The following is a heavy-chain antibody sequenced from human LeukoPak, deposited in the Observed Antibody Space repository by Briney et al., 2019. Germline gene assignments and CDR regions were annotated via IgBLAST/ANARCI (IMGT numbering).Heavy chain of an antibody. Sequence: ASVKVSCKDSGYTLTGCYMHWVRQAPGQGLEWMGWINPNSGGTNYAQKFAGRVTMTRDTSISTAYMELSRLRYDDPAVYYCARYPRYCGSGGCMGFDHWGQGTLVTVSS. V-gene: IGHV1-2*02. CDR1: GYTLTGCY. J-gene: IGHJ4*02. CDR3: ARYPRYCGSGGCMGFDH. D-gene: IGHD2-15*01. CDR2: INPNSGGT.